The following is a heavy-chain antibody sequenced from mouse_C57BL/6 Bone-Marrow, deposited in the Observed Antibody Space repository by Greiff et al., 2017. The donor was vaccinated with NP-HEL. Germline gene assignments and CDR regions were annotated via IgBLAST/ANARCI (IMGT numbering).Heavy chain of an antibody. Sequence: QVQLKQPGAELVKPGASVKLSCKASGYTFTSYWMQWVKQRPGQGLEWIGEIDPSDSYTNYNQKFKGKATLTVDTSSSTAYMQLSSLTSEDSAVYYCAEGDGFAYWGQGTLVTVSA. CDR2: IDPSDSYT. D-gene: IGHD3-3*01. V-gene: IGHV1-50*01. CDR3: AEGDGFAY. J-gene: IGHJ3*01. CDR1: GYTFTSYW.